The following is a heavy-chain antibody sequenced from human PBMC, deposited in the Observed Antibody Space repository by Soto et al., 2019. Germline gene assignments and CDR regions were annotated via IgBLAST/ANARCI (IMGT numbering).Heavy chain of an antibody. J-gene: IGHJ4*02. D-gene: IGHD4-17*01. Sequence: QVQLVESGGGVVQPGRSLRLSCAASGFTSSSYGMHWVRQAPGKGLEWVAVISYDGSNKYYADSVKGRFTISRDNSKNTLYLQMNSLRAEDTAVYYCAKGEMRYDYGDYKWFDYWGQGTLVTVSS. CDR1: GFTSSSYG. V-gene: IGHV3-30*18. CDR2: ISYDGSNK. CDR3: AKGEMRYDYGDYKWFDY.